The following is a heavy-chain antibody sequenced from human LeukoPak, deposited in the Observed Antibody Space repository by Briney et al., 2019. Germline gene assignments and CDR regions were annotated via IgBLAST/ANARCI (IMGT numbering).Heavy chain of an antibody. Sequence: GGSLRLSCAASGFIFRSYAMHWVRQPPGKGLVWVSRINSDGSSTSYADSVKGRFTISRDNAKNTLYLQMNSLRAEDTAVYYCTRDRIVVAASTWFDPWGQGTLVTVSS. CDR2: INSDGSST. D-gene: IGHD6-13*01. CDR3: TRDRIVVAASTWFDP. J-gene: IGHJ5*02. CDR1: GFIFRSYA. V-gene: IGHV3-74*01.